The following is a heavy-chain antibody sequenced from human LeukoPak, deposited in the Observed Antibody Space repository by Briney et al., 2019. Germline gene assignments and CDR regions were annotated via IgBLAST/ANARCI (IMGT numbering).Heavy chain of an antibody. Sequence: GGSLRLSCVASGFTFRDYGMSWVRLAPGKGLEWVSGIVNSGGSTYYADSVKGRFTISRDNSKDTLYLQINSLRAEDTALYYCAKGQRGFDCWGQGTLVTVSS. CDR3: AKGQRGFDC. J-gene: IGHJ4*02. V-gene: IGHV3-23*01. CDR2: IVNSGGST. CDR1: GFTFRDYG. D-gene: IGHD1-1*01.